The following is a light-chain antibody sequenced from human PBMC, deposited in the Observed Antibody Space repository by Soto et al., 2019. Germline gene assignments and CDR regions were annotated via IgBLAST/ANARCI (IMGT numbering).Light chain of an antibody. CDR2: GAS. Sequence: EIVMTQSPATLSVSPGVRATLSCRASQSVSSNLAWYQQKPGQAPRLLTYGASTRATGIPARFSGSGSGTEFTLTISSLQSEDFAVYYCQQYNNWPPWTFGQGTKVEIK. CDR3: QQYNNWPPWT. CDR1: QSVSSN. V-gene: IGKV3-15*01. J-gene: IGKJ1*01.